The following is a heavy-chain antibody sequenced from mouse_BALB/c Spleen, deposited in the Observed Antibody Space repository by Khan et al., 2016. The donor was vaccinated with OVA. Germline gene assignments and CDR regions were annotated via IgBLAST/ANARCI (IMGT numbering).Heavy chain of an antibody. Sequence: EVELVESGGDFVRPGGSLKLSCAASGFTFSTYGMSWVRQTPDKRLEWVATISTGGAYTYYPDRVKGRFTISRDNAKNTLYLQLSSLRSEDTAIYYGARLAYYYNSEGLAYWGQGTLVTVSA. CDR1: GFTFSTYG. CDR2: ISTGGAYT. J-gene: IGHJ3*01. CDR3: ARLAYYYNSEGLAY. V-gene: IGHV5-6*01. D-gene: IGHD1-1*01.